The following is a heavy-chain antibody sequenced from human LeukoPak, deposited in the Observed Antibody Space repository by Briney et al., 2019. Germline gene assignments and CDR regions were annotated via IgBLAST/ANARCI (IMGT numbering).Heavy chain of an antibody. V-gene: IGHV4-34*01. J-gene: IGHJ4*02. CDR1: GGSFSGYY. CDR2: INHSGST. CDR3: ARVKDHYFDY. Sequence: SETLSLTCAVYGGSFSGYYWSWIRQPPGKGLEWIGEINHSGSTNYNSSLKSRVTISVDTSKNQFSLKLSSVTAADTAVYYCARVKDHYFDYWGQGTLVTVSS.